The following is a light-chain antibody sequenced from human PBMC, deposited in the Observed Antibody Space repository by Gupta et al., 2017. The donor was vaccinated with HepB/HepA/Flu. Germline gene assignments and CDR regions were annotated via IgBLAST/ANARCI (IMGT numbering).Light chain of an antibody. CDR2: GAS. J-gene: IGKJ1*01. CDR3: QQYGSSPRT. CDR1: QSVSSSY. Sequence: IVLTQSPGTLSLSPGERATLSCRASQSVSSSYVAWYQQKPEQAPRLLIYGASSRATGIPDRFSGSGSGTDFTLTISRLEPEDFAVYYCQQYGSSPRTFGQGTKVEIK. V-gene: IGKV3-20*01.